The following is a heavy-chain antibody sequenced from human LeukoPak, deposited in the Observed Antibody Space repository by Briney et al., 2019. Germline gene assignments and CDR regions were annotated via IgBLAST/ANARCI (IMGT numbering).Heavy chain of an antibody. Sequence: SETLSLTCTVSDGSISSYFWSWIRQPPGKGLEWIGYIYNRGSINYNPSLKSRVTISVDPSKSQFSLKLNSVTAADTAVYYCARGGGSYYFDYWGQGTLVTVSS. J-gene: IGHJ4*02. CDR2: IYNRGSI. CDR1: DGSISSYF. CDR3: ARGGGSYYFDY. D-gene: IGHD1-26*01. V-gene: IGHV4-59*01.